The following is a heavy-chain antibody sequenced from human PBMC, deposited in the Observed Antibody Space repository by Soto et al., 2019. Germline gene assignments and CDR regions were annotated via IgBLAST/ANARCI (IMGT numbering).Heavy chain of an antibody. Sequence: ASVKFSCKASGYSLTDYHIHWVRQAPGQGLEWMGRINPNSGGTNNAQKFQGWVTMTRDTSISTAYMELSRLRSDDTAVYYCARELTYYYDSSGPRDAFDIWGQGTMVTVSS. J-gene: IGHJ3*02. D-gene: IGHD3-22*01. CDR1: GYSLTDYH. CDR3: ARELTYYYDSSGPRDAFDI. CDR2: INPNSGGT. V-gene: IGHV1-2*04.